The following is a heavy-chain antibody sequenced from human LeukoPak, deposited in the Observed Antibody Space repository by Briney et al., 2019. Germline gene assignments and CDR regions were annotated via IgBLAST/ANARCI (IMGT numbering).Heavy chain of an antibody. CDR3: ARVYHSGGGYCSSTSCYYYYGMDV. J-gene: IGHJ6*02. Sequence: SVKVSCKASGGTFSSYAISWVRQAPGQGLEWMGGIIPIFGTANYAQKFQGRVTITADESTSTAYMELSSLRSEDTAVYYCARVYHSGGGYCSSTSCYYYYGMDVWGQGTTVTVSS. CDR1: GGTFSSYA. D-gene: IGHD2-2*01. V-gene: IGHV1-69*13. CDR2: IIPIFGTA.